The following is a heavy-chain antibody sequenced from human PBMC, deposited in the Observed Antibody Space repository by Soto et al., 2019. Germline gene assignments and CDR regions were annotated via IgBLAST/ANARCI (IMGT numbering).Heavy chain of an antibody. CDR1: GFTFSSYA. J-gene: IGHJ4*02. Sequence: EVQLVESGGGLVQPGGSLRLSCAASGFTFSSYAMHWVRQAPGKGLEYVSAISSNGGSTYYANSVKGRFTIPRDNSKNTLYLQMGSLRAEDMAVYYCASMGSSGYWFDYWGQGTLVTVSS. D-gene: IGHD3-22*01. CDR3: ASMGSSGYWFDY. CDR2: ISSNGGST. V-gene: IGHV3-64*01.